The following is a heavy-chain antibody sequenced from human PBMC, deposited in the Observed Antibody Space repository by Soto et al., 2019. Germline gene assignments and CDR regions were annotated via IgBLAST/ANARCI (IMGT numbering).Heavy chain of an antibody. D-gene: IGHD3-22*01. V-gene: IGHV4-4*07. J-gene: IGHJ5*02. CDR1: GGSISSYY. CDR2: IYTSGST. Sequence: SETLSLTCTVSGGSISSYYWSWIRQPAGKGLEWIGRIYTSGSTNYNPSLKSRVTMSVDTSKNQFSLKLSSVTAADTAVYYCARGLRYYYDSSGYYYPWGQGTLVTVSS. CDR3: ARGLRYYYDSSGYYYP.